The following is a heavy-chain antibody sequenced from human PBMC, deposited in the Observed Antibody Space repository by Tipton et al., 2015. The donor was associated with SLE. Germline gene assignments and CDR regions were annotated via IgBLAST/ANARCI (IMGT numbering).Heavy chain of an antibody. D-gene: IGHD1-1*01. V-gene: IGHV4-34*01. J-gene: IGHJ4*02. Sequence: TLSLTCAVYGGSFSGYYWSWIRQPPGKGLEWIGEINHSGSTNYNPSLKSRVTISVDTSKNQFSLKLNSVTPEDTAVYYCARDQGGLDASFDYWGQGTLVTVSP. CDR2: INHSGST. CDR1: GGSFSGYY. CDR3: ARDQGGLDASFDY.